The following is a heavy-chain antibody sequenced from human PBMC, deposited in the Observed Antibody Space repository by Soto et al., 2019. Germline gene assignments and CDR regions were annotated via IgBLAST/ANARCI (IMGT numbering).Heavy chain of an antibody. CDR2: IRSKANSYAT. Sequence: GGSLRLSCAASGFTFSGSAMHWVRQASGKGLEWVGRIRSKANSYATAYAASVKGRFTISRDDSKNTAYLQMNSLKTEDTAVYYCTRPPHYYDSSGYYYYGMDFWGQGTTVTVSS. CDR1: GFTFSGSA. D-gene: IGHD3-22*01. CDR3: TRPPHYYDSSGYYYYGMDF. V-gene: IGHV3-73*01. J-gene: IGHJ6*02.